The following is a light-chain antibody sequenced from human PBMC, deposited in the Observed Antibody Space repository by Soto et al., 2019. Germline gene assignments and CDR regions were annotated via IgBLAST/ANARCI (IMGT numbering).Light chain of an antibody. CDR2: EVS. Sequence: DIVMTQTPLSLSVTPGQPASISCKSSQSLLHSDGKTYVYWYRQKPGQPPQLLICEVSIMFSGVTDRFGGSGSRTDFTMRISRVETEDVGVYYCMQSLHLPWTFGQGTKVE. CDR1: QSLLHSDGKTY. CDR3: MQSLHLPWT. J-gene: IGKJ1*01. V-gene: IGKV2D-29*01.